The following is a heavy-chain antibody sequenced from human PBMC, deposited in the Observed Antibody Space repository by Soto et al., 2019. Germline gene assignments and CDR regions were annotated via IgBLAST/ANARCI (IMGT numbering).Heavy chain of an antibody. CDR1: YC. D-gene: IGHD4-4*01. CDR2: VNHRGST. V-gene: IGHV4-34*01. CDR3: ARGRQVTPAPLSTRAGDYSIDV. J-gene: IGHJ6*03. Sequence: YCWTGFRLPLGKELDWIGEVNHRGSTYYSPSLMSRVTLSIDTSKNQFSLKLSSVTAADTDVYYCARGRQVTPAPLSTRAGDYSIDVWGQWTTVT.